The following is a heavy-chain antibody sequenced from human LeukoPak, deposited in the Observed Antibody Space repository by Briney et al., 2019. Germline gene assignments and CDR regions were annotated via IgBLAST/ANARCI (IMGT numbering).Heavy chain of an antibody. J-gene: IGHJ4*02. CDR1: GLTSSSYS. CDR3: ARDLGWLQSDY. V-gene: IGHV3-48*04. Sequence: GGSLRLSCAASGLTSSSYSMNWVRQAPGKGLEWVSYISSSSSTIYYADSMKGRLTISRDNAKNSVYLQIHNLRAEDTAVYYCARDLGWLQSDYWGQGTLVTVSS. CDR2: ISSSSSTI. D-gene: IGHD5-24*01.